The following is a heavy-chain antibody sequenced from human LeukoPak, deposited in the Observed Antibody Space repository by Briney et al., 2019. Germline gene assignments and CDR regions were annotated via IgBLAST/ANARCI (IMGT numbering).Heavy chain of an antibody. CDR2: YYNVNS. J-gene: IGHJ6*03. V-gene: IGHV4-39*01. D-gene: IGHD6-25*01. Sequence: NPSETLSLTCIVSVVSIRSDTYYCGSICQPPARVVEWHWYYYNVNSHYNPSLKSLLPLSRHTPGNQFSLSEPSVTAAHASVYYCARLWDSTGLYFYYYMDDWGEGTTVTVSS. CDR1: VVSIRSDTYY. CDR3: ARLWDSTGLYFYYYMDD.